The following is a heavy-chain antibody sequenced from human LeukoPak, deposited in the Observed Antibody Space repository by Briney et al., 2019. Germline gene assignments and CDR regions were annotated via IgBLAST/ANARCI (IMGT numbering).Heavy chain of an antibody. V-gene: IGHV5-51*01. CDR2: IYPGDSDT. D-gene: IGHD4/OR15-4a*01. CDR1: GDSFPSYW. Sequence: GESLKIPCKGSGDSFPSYWIGWVRQMPGKGLEGMGIIYPGDSDTRYSPSFQGQVTISADKSISTAYLQWSSLKASDTAMYYCARVDVLTIGIGFDYWGRGTLVTVSS. J-gene: IGHJ4*02. CDR3: ARVDVLTIGIGFDY.